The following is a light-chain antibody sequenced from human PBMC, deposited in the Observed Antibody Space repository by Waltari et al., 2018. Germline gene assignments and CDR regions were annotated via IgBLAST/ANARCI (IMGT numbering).Light chain of an antibody. V-gene: IGKV1-33*01. CDR3: QQYNNVPQT. Sequence: DIQMTQSPPSLSASVGDRVTITCQASQDISNYLNWYQQKSRKAPKLLIYDVSNLEEGVPSRFSGGGSGTDFTFTITSLQPEDIATYYCQQYNNVPQTFGPGTKVEIK. CDR1: QDISNY. J-gene: IGKJ3*01. CDR2: DVS.